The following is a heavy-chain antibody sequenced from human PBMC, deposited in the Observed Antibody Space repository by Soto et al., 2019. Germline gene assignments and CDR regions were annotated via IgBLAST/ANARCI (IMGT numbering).Heavy chain of an antibody. CDR2: INPSSGGT. Sequence: QVQVVQSGAEVKKPGASVKVSCKASGYTLTSHFMHWVRQAPGQGLEWMGIINPSSGGTTYAQKFQGRVTMTRDTSTSTVYMELSSLRSEDTAVYYCARGVGESYRSMYYYYGLDVWGQGTTVTVSS. CDR3: ARGVGESYRSMYYYYGLDV. J-gene: IGHJ6*02. V-gene: IGHV1-46*01. D-gene: IGHD1-26*01. CDR1: GYTLTSHF.